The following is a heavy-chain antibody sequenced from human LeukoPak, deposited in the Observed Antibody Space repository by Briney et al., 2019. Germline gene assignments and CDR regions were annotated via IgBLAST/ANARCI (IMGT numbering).Heavy chain of an antibody. CDR2: IIPIFGTA. V-gene: IGHV1-69*13. CDR1: GGTFSSYA. CDR3: ARGLGRITIFGVASLPFDY. Sequence: GASVKVSCKASGGTFSSYAISWVRQAPGQGLEWMGGIIPIFGTANYAQKFQGRVTITADESTSTAYMELSSLRSEDTAVYYCARGLGRITIFGVASLPFDYWGQGTPVTVSS. D-gene: IGHD3-3*01. J-gene: IGHJ4*02.